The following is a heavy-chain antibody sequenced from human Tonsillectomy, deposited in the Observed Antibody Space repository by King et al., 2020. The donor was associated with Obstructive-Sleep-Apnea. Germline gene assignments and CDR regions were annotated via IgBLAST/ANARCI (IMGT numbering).Heavy chain of an antibody. D-gene: IGHD2-21*02. Sequence: VQLVESGGGLVQPGGSLKLSCAASGFIISGSAMHWVRQASGKGLEWIGRIRSKDNNYATAYAASVKGRFTVSRDDSKNTAYLQMNSLKTEDTAVYYCTRPCGDASYYYGMDVWGQGATVTVSS. CDR3: TRPCGDASYYYGMDV. CDR1: GFIISGSA. J-gene: IGHJ6*02. CDR2: IRSKDNNYAT. V-gene: IGHV3-73*02.